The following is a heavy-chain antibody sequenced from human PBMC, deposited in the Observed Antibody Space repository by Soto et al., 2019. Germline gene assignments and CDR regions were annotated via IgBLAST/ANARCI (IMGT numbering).Heavy chain of an antibody. CDR2: ISGSGGST. Sequence: EVQLLESGGGLVQPGGSLRLSCAASGFTFSSYAMSWVRQAPGKGLEWVSAISGSGGSTYYADSVKGRFTISRDNSKNTLYLQMNSLTAEDTAVYYCAKDLRGPELPHDSWGQGTLVTVSS. CDR1: GFTFSSYA. CDR3: AKDLRGPELPHDS. D-gene: IGHD1-26*01. V-gene: IGHV3-23*01. J-gene: IGHJ4*02.